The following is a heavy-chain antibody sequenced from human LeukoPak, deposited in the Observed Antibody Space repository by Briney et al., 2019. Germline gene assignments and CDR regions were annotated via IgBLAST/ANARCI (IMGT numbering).Heavy chain of an antibody. Sequence: SETLSLTCTVSGGSISSYYWIWIRQPPGKGLEWIGYIHYSGSTNYNPSLKSRVPISVDTSKYRFSLKRSSVTAADTAVYDCASAGIVGASWFDPWGQGTLVTVSS. CDR3: ASAGIVGASWFDP. V-gene: IGHV4-59*01. D-gene: IGHD1-26*01. CDR2: IHYSGST. J-gene: IGHJ5*02. CDR1: GGSISSYY.